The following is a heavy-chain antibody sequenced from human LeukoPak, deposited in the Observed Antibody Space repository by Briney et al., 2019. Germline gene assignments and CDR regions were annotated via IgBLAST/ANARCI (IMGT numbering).Heavy chain of an antibody. CDR3: ARRRRNYSSSILDP. D-gene: IGHD6-6*01. CDR2: IYHSGST. Sequence: SETLSLTCAVSGASLNNDEWWNWVRQPPGKGLEWIGEIYHSGSTNYNPSLKSRVTISLDKSKNQFSLRLNSVTAADTAVYYCARRRRNYSSSILDPWGQGTLVTVSS. V-gene: IGHV4-4*02. CDR1: GASLNNDEW. J-gene: IGHJ5*02.